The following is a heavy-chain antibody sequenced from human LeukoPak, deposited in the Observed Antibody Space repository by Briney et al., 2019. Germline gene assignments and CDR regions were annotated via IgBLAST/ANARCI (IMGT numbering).Heavy chain of an antibody. D-gene: IGHD6-19*01. CDR1: GGSISNSSYY. Sequence: PSETLPLTCTVSGGSISNSSYYWGWIRQPPGKGLEWIGSSYYSGGTYYNPSLKSRVTISVDTSKNQFSLKLSSVTAADTAVYYCARDAGAVAGTSWFDPWGQGTLVTVSS. CDR2: SYYSGGT. V-gene: IGHV4-39*02. CDR3: ARDAGAVAGTSWFDP. J-gene: IGHJ5*02.